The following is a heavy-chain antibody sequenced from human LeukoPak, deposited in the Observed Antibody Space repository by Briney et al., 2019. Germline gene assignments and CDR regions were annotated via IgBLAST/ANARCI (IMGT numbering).Heavy chain of an antibody. CDR2: SSGGSAYT. D-gene: IGHD3-22*01. Sequence: PGGSLRLSCAASGFTFSSYAMSWVRQAPGKGLEWVSASSGGSAYTYYADSVKGRFAISRDNSKNTLYLLVNSLRAEDTAVYYCARSPRAYDHYFDCWGQGTLVTVSS. CDR1: GFTFSSYA. J-gene: IGHJ4*02. V-gene: IGHV3-23*01. CDR3: ARSPRAYDHYFDC.